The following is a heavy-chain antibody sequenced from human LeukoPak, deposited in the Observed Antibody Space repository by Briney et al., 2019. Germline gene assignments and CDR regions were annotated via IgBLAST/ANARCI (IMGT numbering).Heavy chain of an antibody. J-gene: IGHJ3*02. CDR2: ISSDSTYI. D-gene: IGHD3-22*01. CDR3: AKDAKPYYYDSSGYYYAGAFDI. V-gene: IGHV3-21*04. Sequence: GGSLRLSCAASGFTFSTYTMNWVRQAPGQGLEWVSSISSDSTYIYYADSVQGRFTISRDNAENSLYLQMNSLRAEDTAVYYCAKDAKPYYYDSSGYYYAGAFDIWGQGTMVTVSS. CDR1: GFTFSTYT.